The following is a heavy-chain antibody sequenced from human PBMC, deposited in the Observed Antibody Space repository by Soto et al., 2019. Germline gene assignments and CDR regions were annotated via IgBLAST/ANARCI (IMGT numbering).Heavy chain of an antibody. D-gene: IGHD3-3*01. Sequence: QVQLQESGPGLVKPSETLSLTCSVSGGSLHSYYWSWIRQPPGKGLEWVGYIYYAGSTTYNPSLKCRVTISLDTSKNQFSLELSSVTAADTAVYYCARLGGYYQALSAWGQGTLVTVSS. CDR2: IYYAGST. V-gene: IGHV4-59*08. J-gene: IGHJ5*02. CDR3: ARLGGYYQALSA. CDR1: GGSLHSYY.